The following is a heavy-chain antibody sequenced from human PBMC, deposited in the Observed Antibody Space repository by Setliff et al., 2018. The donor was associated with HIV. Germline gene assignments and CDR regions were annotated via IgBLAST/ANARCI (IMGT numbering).Heavy chain of an antibody. CDR3: ARGAFGSLGY. V-gene: IGHV4-59*01. D-gene: IGHD7-27*01. J-gene: IGHJ4*02. CDR2: IYYSGST. Sequence: SETLSLTCTVSGGSISSYYWSWIRQPPGKGLEWIGYIYYSGSTNYNPSLKSRVTISVDTSKNQFSLTLNSVTAVDTAVYYCARGAFGSLGYWGQGTLVTVSS. CDR1: GGSISSYY.